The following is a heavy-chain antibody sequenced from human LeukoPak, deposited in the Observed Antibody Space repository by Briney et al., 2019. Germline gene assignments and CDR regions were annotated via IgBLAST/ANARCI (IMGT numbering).Heavy chain of an antibody. J-gene: IGHJ4*02. CDR3: AKDKYYSSGSYGPLDY. CDR1: GFTFDDYA. D-gene: IGHD3-10*01. CDR2: ISWNSGSI. Sequence: PGGSLRLSCAASGFTFDDYAMHWVRQAPGKGLEWVSGISWNSGSIGYADSVKGRFTISRDNAKNSLYLQMNSLRAEDTALYYCAKDKYYSSGSYGPLDYWGQGTLVTVSS. V-gene: IGHV3-9*01.